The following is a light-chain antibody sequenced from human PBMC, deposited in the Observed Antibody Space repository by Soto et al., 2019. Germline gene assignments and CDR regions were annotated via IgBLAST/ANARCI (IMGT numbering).Light chain of an antibody. V-gene: IGLV2-14*01. CDR2: DVS. CDR1: SSDVGGYNY. J-gene: IGLJ1*01. Sequence: QSALTQPASVSASPGQSITISCTGTSSDVGGYNYVSWYQQHPGKAPKLMTYDVSNRPSGVSDRFSGSKSGNTASLTISGLQAEDEADYYCNSYTSSSTHVFGTGTKVTVL. CDR3: NSYTSSSTHV.